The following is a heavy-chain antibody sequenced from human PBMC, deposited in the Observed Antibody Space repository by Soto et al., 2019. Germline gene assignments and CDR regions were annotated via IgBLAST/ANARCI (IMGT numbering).Heavy chain of an antibody. Sequence: GGSLRLSCAASGFTFSSYWMHWVRQAPGKGLVWVSRINSDGSSTSYADSVKGRFTISRDNAKNTLYLQMNSLRAEDTAVYYCASRVYYYDSSGYYSLAGAFDIWGQGTMVTVSS. D-gene: IGHD3-22*01. CDR1: GFTFSSYW. V-gene: IGHV3-74*01. J-gene: IGHJ3*02. CDR3: ASRVYYYDSSGYYSLAGAFDI. CDR2: INSDGSST.